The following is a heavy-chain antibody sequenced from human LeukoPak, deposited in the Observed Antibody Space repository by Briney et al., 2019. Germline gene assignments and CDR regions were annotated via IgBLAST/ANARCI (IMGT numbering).Heavy chain of an antibody. CDR2: ISGRDGST. CDR3: AKSGGVRFDP. CDR1: GFTFSSYG. V-gene: IGHV3-23*01. J-gene: IGHJ5*02. Sequence: GGSLRLSCAASGFTFSSYGMSWVRQAPGKGLEWVSAISGRDGSTYYAGSVKGRFTISRDNSKNTLYLQMNSLRGEDTAVYYCAKSGGVRFDPWGQGTLVTVSS. D-gene: IGHD3-16*01.